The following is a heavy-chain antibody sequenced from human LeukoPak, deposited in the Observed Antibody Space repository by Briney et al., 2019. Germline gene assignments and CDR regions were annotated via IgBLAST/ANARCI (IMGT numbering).Heavy chain of an antibody. Sequence: GGSLRLSCAASGFTFSSYGMNWVRQAPGKGLEWVSSIRSGSTYINYADSVKGRFTISRDDAKNSLYLQMNSLRAEDTAVYYCARDGIFDYWGQGTLVTVSS. CDR1: GFTFSSYG. V-gene: IGHV3-21*01. J-gene: IGHJ4*02. CDR3: ARDGIFDY. CDR2: IRSGSTYI.